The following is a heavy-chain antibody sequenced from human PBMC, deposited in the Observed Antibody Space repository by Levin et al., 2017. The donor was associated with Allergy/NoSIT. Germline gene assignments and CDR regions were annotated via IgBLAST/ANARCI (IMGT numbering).Heavy chain of an antibody. CDR3: ARGRMITFGGVTLDY. CDR2: MHYSGNT. V-gene: IGHV4-59*01. J-gene: IGHJ4*02. D-gene: IGHD3-16*01. Sequence: PSETLSLTCTVSGGSISNYFWSWIRQPPGKGLEWIGYMHYSGNTKYNPSLESRVTISIDTSKKQFSLRLTSVTAADTAVYYCARGRMITFGGVTLDYWGRGTLVTVSS. CDR1: GGSISNYF.